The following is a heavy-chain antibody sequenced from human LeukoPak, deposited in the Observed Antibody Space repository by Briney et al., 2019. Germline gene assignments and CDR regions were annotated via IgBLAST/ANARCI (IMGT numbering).Heavy chain of an antibody. CDR3: ARTLTSGSYCFGY. CDR2: ISSSSSYI. CDR1: GFTFSSYS. V-gene: IGHV3-21*01. J-gene: IGHJ4*02. D-gene: IGHD1-26*01. Sequence: GGSLRLSCAASGFTFSSYSMNWVRQAPGKGLEWFSSISSSSSYIYYADSVKGRFTISRDNAKNSLYLQMNSLRAEDTAVYYCARTLTSGSYCFGYWGQGTLVTVSS.